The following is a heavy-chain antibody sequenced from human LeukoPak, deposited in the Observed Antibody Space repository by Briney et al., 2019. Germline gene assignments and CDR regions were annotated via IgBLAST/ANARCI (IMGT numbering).Heavy chain of an antibody. J-gene: IGHJ4*02. CDR2: ISGSGVST. CDR3: AKGLPSGNSFDY. V-gene: IGHV3-23*01. Sequence: PGGSLRLSCAASGFTFSSYAMSWVRQAPGKGLEWVSVISGSGVSTYYADSVKGRFTISRDNSKNTLYLQINSLRAEDTAVYYCAKGLPSGNSFDYWGQGTLFNVSS. CDR1: GFTFSSYA. D-gene: IGHD2-15*01.